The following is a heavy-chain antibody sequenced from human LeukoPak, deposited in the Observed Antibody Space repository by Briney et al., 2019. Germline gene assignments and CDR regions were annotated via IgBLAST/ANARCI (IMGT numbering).Heavy chain of an antibody. J-gene: IGHJ4*02. D-gene: IGHD3-16*02. Sequence: SQTLSLTCAVSGGSISSGGYSWSWIRQPPGKGLEWIGYIYHSGSTYYNPSPKSRVTISVDRSKNQFSLKLSSVTAADTAVYYCARAYYDYVWGSYRPYYFDYWGQGTLVTVSS. CDR3: ARAYYDYVWGSYRPYYFDY. CDR1: GGSISSGGYS. CDR2: IYHSGST. V-gene: IGHV4-30-2*01.